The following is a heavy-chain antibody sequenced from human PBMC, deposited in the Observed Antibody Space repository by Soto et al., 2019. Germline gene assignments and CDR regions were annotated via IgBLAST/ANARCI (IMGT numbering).Heavy chain of an antibody. Sequence: SVKVSSTACGGTFSSYAISCVRQAPEQGLEWMGGIIPIFGTANYAQKFQGRVTITADESTSTAYMELSSLRSEDTAVYYCASRTQGNSRGYSGYESMYYYYYGMDVWGQGTTVTVSS. CDR3: ASRTQGNSRGYSGYESMYYYYYGMDV. J-gene: IGHJ6*02. CDR2: IIPIFGTA. CDR1: GGTFSSYA. D-gene: IGHD5-12*01. V-gene: IGHV1-69*13.